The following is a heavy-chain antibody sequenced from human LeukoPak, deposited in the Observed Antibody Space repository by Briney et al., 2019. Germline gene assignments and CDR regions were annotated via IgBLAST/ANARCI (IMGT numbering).Heavy chain of an antibody. CDR1: GFIFNNYG. Sequence: PGGSLRLSCAASGFIFNNYGMHWVRQAPGKGLEWVTLIWYHGNDKSCADSVKGRFTISRDNSKNTLFLEMNSLRAEDTAVYYCAKALTSGWYLDAFNIWGQGTMVTVSS. V-gene: IGHV3-30*02. CDR2: IWYHGNDK. CDR3: AKALTSGWYLDAFNI. J-gene: IGHJ3*02. D-gene: IGHD6-19*01.